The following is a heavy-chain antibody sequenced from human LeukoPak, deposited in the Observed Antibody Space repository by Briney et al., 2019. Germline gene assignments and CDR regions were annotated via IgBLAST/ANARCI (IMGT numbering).Heavy chain of an antibody. V-gene: IGHV3-30-3*01. CDR1: GFTLSSNA. CDR2: ISYDGNHK. J-gene: IGHJ4*02. D-gene: IGHD1-14*01. Sequence: GGSLRLSCAASGFTLSSNAMHWVRQAPGKGLEWVAVISYDGNHKYYADSVKGRFTISRDNSKNTLYLQMNSLRLEDTAVYYCARDRHGTYDYWGQGTLVTVSS. CDR3: ARDRHGTYDY.